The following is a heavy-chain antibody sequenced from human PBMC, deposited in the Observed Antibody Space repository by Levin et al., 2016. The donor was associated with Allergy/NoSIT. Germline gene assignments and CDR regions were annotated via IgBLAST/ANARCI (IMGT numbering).Heavy chain of an antibody. Sequence: GGSLRLSCAASGITFTRSGMHWVRQAPGKGLEWVAFIWSDGSSEYYADSVKGRFTISRDNSKDTLYLQMNSLRVDDTAVYYCAKRWGSGWPLGQHWGQGTLVTVSS. CDR3: AKRWGSGWPLGQH. D-gene: IGHD6-19*01. CDR2: IWSDGSSE. J-gene: IGHJ1*01. V-gene: IGHV3-30*02. CDR1: GITFTRSG.